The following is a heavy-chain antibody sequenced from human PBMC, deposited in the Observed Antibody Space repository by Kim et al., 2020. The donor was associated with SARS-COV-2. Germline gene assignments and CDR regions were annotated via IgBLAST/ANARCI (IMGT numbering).Heavy chain of an antibody. V-gene: IGHV3-23*01. D-gene: IGHD3-22*01. Sequence: ADSVKGRFTVSMDNAKNTLYLQMDSRRVEDTALYYCAKDHESSGWPTFDYWGQGVLVTVSS. CDR3: AKDHESSGWPTFDY. J-gene: IGHJ4*02.